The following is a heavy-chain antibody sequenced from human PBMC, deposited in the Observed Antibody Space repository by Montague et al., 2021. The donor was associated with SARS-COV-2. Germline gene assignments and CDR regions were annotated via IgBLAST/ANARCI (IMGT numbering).Heavy chain of an antibody. J-gene: IGHJ6*02. Sequence: SLRLSCAASGFTFSSYARHWVRQAPGKGLEWVAVISYDGSNKYYADSVKGRFTISRDNSKNTLYLQMNSLRAEDTAVYYCARDLGSYYGMDVWGQGTTVTVSS. CDR3: ARDLGSYYGMDV. CDR1: GFTFSSYA. CDR2: ISYDGSNK. V-gene: IGHV3-30*04.